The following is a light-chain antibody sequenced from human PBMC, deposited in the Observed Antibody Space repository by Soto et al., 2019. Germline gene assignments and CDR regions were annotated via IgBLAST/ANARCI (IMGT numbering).Light chain of an antibody. J-gene: IGKJ1*01. V-gene: IGKV3-11*01. CDR2: DAS. Sequence: ETVLTQYPATLSLSPGERATLSCRASPSVSIFLAWYQQKPGQDPRLLMYDASTRATGIPARFSGSGSGTDFTLTISSLEPEDSAVYYCQQRNNWPWTFGQGTKVEIK. CDR1: PSVSIF. CDR3: QQRNNWPWT.